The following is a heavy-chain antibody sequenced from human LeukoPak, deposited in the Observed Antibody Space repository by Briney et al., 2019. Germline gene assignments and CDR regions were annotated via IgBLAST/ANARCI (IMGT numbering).Heavy chain of an antibody. CDR2: INHSGST. Sequence: KPSETLSLTCAVYGGSFSGYYWSWIRQPPGKGLEWIGEINHSGSTNYNPSLKSRVTISVGTSKNQFSLKLSSVTAADTAVYYCARGLGAAAHWGQGTLVTVSS. CDR3: ARGLGAAAH. V-gene: IGHV4-34*01. J-gene: IGHJ4*02. D-gene: IGHD6-13*01. CDR1: GGSFSGYY.